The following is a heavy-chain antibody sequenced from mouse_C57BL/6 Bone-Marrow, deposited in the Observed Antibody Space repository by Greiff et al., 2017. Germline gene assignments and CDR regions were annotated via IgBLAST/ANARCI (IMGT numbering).Heavy chain of an antibody. D-gene: IGHD1-1*01. CDR2: INPSNGGT. CDR3: AREVLLQAWFAY. J-gene: IGHJ3*01. Sequence: QVQLQQPGTELVKPGASVKLSCKASGYTFTSYWMHWVKQSPGQGLEWIGNINPSNGGTNYNEKFKSKATLTVDKSSSTAYMQLSSLTSEDSAVYYCAREVLLQAWFAYWGQGTLVTVSA. CDR1: GYTFTSYW. V-gene: IGHV1-53*01.